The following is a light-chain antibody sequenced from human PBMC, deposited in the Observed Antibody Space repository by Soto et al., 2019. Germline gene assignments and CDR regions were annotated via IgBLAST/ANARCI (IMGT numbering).Light chain of an antibody. CDR2: DAS. V-gene: IGKV3-11*01. CDR3: QQRGNWIT. CDR1: QSVSSY. J-gene: IGKJ5*01. Sequence: EIVLTQSPATLSLSPGERATLSCRASQSVSSYLAWYQQKPGQAPRLLIYDASNRATGIPARFSASGSGTDLTLTISSLEPEDSAVYSCQQRGNWITFGPGTRLEIQ.